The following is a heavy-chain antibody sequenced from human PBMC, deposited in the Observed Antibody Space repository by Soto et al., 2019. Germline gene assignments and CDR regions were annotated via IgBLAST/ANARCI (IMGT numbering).Heavy chain of an antibody. CDR1: GFTFSDSA. D-gene: IGHD3-3*01. CDR3: LGGRGWTIYY. Sequence: EVQLVESGGGLVQRGGSLKVSCAASGFTFSDSAIYWVRQASGKGLEWLGRIADRTNNYATVYGASVKGRFIISRDDSKNTAYLQMHSLNTDDAAVYYCLGGRGWTIYYWGQGTLVSVSS. CDR2: IADRTNNYAT. V-gene: IGHV3-73*01. J-gene: IGHJ4*02.